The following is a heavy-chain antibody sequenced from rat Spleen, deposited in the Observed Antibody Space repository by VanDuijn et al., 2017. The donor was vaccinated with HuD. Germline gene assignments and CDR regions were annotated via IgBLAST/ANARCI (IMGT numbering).Heavy chain of an antibody. Sequence: EVQLVESGGGLVQPGRSMKLSCAASGFTFKNYVMAWVRQAPTKGLEWVAAFSYDGFTTYYRDSVRGRFTISSDNTKTTLYLQMDSLRSEDTATYYCTRHDYPGVTTNWFAHWGQGTLVTVSS. V-gene: IGHV5-29*01. J-gene: IGHJ3*01. D-gene: IGHD1-4*01. CDR2: FSYDGFTT. CDR1: GFTFKNYV. CDR3: TRHDYPGVTTNWFAH.